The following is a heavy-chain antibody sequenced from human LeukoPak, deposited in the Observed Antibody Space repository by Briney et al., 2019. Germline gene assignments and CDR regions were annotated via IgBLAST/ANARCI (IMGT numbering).Heavy chain of an antibody. V-gene: IGHV3-30*18. D-gene: IGHD3-10*01. Sequence: GGSLRLFCAASGFTFSSYGMHWVRQAPGKGLEWVAVISYDGSNKYYADSVKGRFTISRDNSKNTLYLQMNSLRAEDTAVYYCAKDRISQGSGSYYSLGLGYWGQGTLVTVSS. J-gene: IGHJ4*02. CDR2: ISYDGSNK. CDR1: GFTFSSYG. CDR3: AKDRISQGSGSYYSLGLGY.